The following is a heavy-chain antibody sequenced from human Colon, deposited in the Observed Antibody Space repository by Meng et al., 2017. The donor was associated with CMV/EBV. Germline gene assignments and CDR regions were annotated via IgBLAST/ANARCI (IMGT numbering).Heavy chain of an antibody. CDR3: AKDLSNYASLPMDF. V-gene: IGHV3-9*03. CDR1: GFAFSESG. Sequence: GGSLRLSCVASGFAFSESGMHWIRQSPGKGLEWVAGITWTSGSTGYADSVRGRFTISRDNAKNSLYLQMNSLRLEDMALYYCAKDLSNYASLPMDFWGQGTPVTVSS. CDR2: ITWTSGST. J-gene: IGHJ4*02. D-gene: IGHD4-11*01.